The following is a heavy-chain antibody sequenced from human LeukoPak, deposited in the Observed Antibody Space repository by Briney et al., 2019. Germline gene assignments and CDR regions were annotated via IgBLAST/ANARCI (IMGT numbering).Heavy chain of an antibody. CDR3: GISTQISKYADY. J-gene: IGHJ4*02. CDR2: IKSDGSSS. Sequence: PGGSLRLSCAASGFTFSSYFWMHWVRQAPGKGLVWVSRIKSDGSSSTYADSVKGRFTISRDSAKNSLYLQMNSLRAEDTAVYYCGISTQISKYADYWGQGALVTVSS. V-gene: IGHV3-74*01. D-gene: IGHD2-2*01. CDR1: GFTFSSYFW.